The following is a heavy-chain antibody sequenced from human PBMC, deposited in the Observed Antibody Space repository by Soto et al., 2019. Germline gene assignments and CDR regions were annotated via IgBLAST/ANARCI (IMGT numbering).Heavy chain of an antibody. CDR1: GGSIGSGGYY. J-gene: IGHJ4*02. V-gene: IGHV4-31*03. CDR2: IYYSGIT. Sequence: SETLSLTCTVSGGSIGSGGYYWSWIRQHPGKGLEWIGYIYYSGITYYNPSLKSRVTISVDTSKNQFYRKLSSVTAADTAVYYCARSPGYYFDYWGQGTLVTVSS. CDR3: ARSPGYYFDY.